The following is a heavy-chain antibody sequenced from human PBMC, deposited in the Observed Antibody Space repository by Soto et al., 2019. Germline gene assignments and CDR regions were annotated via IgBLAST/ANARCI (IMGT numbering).Heavy chain of an antibody. CDR3: ARMGGGSGSYYIYYYYYYGMDV. D-gene: IGHD3-10*01. Sequence: GGSLRLSCAASGFTFSSYSMNWVRQAPGKGLEWVSYISSSSSTIYYADSVKGRFTISRDNAKNSLYLQMNSLRDEDTAVYYCARMGGGSGSYYIYYYYYYGMDVWGQGTTVTVSS. J-gene: IGHJ6*02. V-gene: IGHV3-48*02. CDR1: GFTFSSYS. CDR2: ISSSSSTI.